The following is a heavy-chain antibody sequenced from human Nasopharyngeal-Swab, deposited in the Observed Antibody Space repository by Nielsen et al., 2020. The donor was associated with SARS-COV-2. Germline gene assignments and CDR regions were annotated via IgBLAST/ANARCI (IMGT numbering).Heavy chain of an antibody. J-gene: IGHJ6*02. Sequence: GGSLRLSCAASGFTFSSYGMHWVRQAPGKGLEWVAVIWYDGSNKYYADSVKGRFTISRHNSKNTLYHQMNSLRAEDTAVYYCARATCSGGSCYWGSHYYYYGMDVWGQGTTVTVSS. V-gene: IGHV3-33*01. CDR3: ARATCSGGSCYWGSHYYYYGMDV. CDR2: IWYDGSNK. CDR1: GFTFSSYG. D-gene: IGHD2-15*01.